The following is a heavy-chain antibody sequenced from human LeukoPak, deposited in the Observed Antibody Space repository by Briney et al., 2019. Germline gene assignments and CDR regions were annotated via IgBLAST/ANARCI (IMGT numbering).Heavy chain of an antibody. D-gene: IGHD3-22*01. Sequence: TGGPLRLSCAASGFTFSTYSMNWVRQTPGKGLEWVSYISSSSSTIYYADSVKGRFTIFRDNAKNSLFLQMNSLRAEDTAVYYCAKDGTYYYDSSGYYYVRYAFDIWGQGTMVTVSS. V-gene: IGHV3-48*01. J-gene: IGHJ3*02. CDR1: GFTFSTYS. CDR2: ISSSSSTI. CDR3: AKDGTYYYDSSGYYYVRYAFDI.